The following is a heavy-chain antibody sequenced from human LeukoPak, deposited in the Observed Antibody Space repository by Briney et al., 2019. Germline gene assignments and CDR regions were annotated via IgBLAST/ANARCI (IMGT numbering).Heavy chain of an antibody. CDR1: GGSISSYY. J-gene: IGHJ4*02. Sequence: PSETLSLTCTVSGGSISSYYWSWIRQHPGKGLEWIGYIYYSGSTNYNPSLKSRVTISVDTSKNQFSLKLSSVTAADTAVYYCARAWTVTNDFDYWGQGTLVTVSS. V-gene: IGHV4-59*01. D-gene: IGHD4-17*01. CDR3: ARAWTVTNDFDY. CDR2: IYYSGST.